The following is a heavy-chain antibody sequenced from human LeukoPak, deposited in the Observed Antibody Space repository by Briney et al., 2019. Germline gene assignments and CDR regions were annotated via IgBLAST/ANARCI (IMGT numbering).Heavy chain of an antibody. CDR3: ARDDSTVTYFDY. J-gene: IGHJ4*02. CDR1: GFTFNTYT. Sequence: GGSLRLSCAASGFTFNTYTMNWVRQAPGKGLEWVSSISSRSSYIYYADSVKGRFTISRDNAKNTLYLQMNSLRAEDTAVYYCARDDSTVTYFDYWGQGTLVTVSS. D-gene: IGHD4-17*01. V-gene: IGHV3-21*01. CDR2: ISSRSSYI.